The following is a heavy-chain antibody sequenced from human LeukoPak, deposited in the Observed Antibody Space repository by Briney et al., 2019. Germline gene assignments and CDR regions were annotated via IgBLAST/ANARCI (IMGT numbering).Heavy chain of an antibody. V-gene: IGHV3-64D*06. CDR2: ISSNGGST. D-gene: IGHD2-15*01. J-gene: IGHJ4*02. Sequence: PGGSLRLSCSASGFTFSSYAMHWVRQAPGKGLEYVSAISSNGGSTYYADSVKGRFTISRGNSKNTLYLQMSSLRAEDTAVYYCVKDRGIVVVVAATAYDYWGQGTLVTVSS. CDR1: GFTFSSYA. CDR3: VKDRGIVVVVAATAYDY.